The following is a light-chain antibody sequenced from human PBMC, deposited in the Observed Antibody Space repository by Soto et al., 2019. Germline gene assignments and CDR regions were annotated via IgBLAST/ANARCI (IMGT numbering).Light chain of an antibody. J-gene: IGLJ3*02. CDR3: SSYTRSSTRV. Sequence: QSVLTQPASVSGSPGHSITISCTGTSSDVGGYNYVSWYQQHPDKATKLMIYDVSSRPSGVFNRFSGSKSGNTASLSISGLQAEDEGDYYCSSYTRSSTRVFGGGTKVTVL. V-gene: IGLV2-14*01. CDR2: DVS. CDR1: SSDVGGYNY.